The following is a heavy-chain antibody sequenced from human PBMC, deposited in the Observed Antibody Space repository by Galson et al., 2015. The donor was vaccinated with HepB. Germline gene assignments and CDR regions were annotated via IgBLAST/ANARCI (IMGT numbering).Heavy chain of an antibody. D-gene: IGHD4-17*01. Sequence: SLRLSCAASGFTFSDYYMSWIRQAPGKGLEWVSYISSSSSYTNYADSVKGRFTISRDNAKNSLYLQMNSLRAEDTAVYYCARAEYDYGHPFPIDYWGQGTLVTVSS. V-gene: IGHV3-11*06. CDR1: GFTFSDYY. CDR2: ISSSSSYT. CDR3: ARAEYDYGHPFPIDY. J-gene: IGHJ4*02.